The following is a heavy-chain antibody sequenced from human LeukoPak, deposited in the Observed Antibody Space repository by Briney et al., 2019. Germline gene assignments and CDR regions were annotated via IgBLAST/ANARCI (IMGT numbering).Heavy chain of an antibody. CDR1: GYSFTSYW. J-gene: IGHJ5*02. V-gene: IGHV5-51*01. D-gene: IGHD2-2*01. Sequence: GESLKISCKGSGYSFTSYWIGWVRQMPGKGLEWMGIIHPGDSDTRYSPSFQGQVTISADKSISTAYLQWSSLKASDTAMYYCARGTDGRYCSSTSCFNWFDPWGQGTLVTVSS. CDR3: ARGTDGRYCSSTSCFNWFDP. CDR2: IHPGDSDT.